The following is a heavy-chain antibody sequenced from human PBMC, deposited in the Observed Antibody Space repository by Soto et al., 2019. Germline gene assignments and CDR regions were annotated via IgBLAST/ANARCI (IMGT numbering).Heavy chain of an antibody. D-gene: IGHD3-10*01. CDR2: INPSGGST. CDR1: GYTLTSYY. CDR3: ARDHSLWFGELLYYFDY. V-gene: IGHV1-46*01. J-gene: IGHJ4*02. Sequence: GASVKVSCKASGYTLTSYYMHWVRQAPGQGLEWMGIINPSGGSTSYAQKFQGRVTMTRDTSTSTVYMELSSLRSEDTAVYYCARDHSLWFGELLYYFDYWGPGTLLTVS.